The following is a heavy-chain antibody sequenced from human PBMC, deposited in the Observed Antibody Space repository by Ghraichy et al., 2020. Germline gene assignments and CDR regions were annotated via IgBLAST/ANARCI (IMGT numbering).Heavy chain of an antibody. CDR3: ARGYFDWLLSRGFYYFDY. J-gene: IGHJ4*02. CDR1: GGSISSSSYY. D-gene: IGHD3-9*01. Sequence: SETLSLTCTVSGGSISSSSYYWSWIRQPPGQGLEWIGYIYYSGSTNYNPSLKSRVTISVDTSKNQFSLKLSSVTAADTAVYYCARGYFDWLLSRGFYYFDYWGQGTLVTLSS. CDR2: IYYSGST. V-gene: IGHV4-61*01.